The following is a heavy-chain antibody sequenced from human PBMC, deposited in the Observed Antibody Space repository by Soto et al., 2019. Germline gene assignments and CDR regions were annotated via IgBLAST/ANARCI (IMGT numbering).Heavy chain of an antibody. CDR1: GYTFTSYA. D-gene: IGHD3-22*01. Sequence: ASVKVSCKASGYTFTSYAMHCVVRSALQRLEWMGWINAGNGNTKYSQKFQGRVTITRDTSASTAYMELSSLRSEDTAVYYCARTQGTYYYDSSGYFTFGYWGQGTLVTVSS. CDR2: INAGNGNT. V-gene: IGHV1-3*01. CDR3: ARTQGTYYYDSSGYFTFGY. J-gene: IGHJ4*02.